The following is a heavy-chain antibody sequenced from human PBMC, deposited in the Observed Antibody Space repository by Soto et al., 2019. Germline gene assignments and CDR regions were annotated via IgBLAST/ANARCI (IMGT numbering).Heavy chain of an antibody. CDR3: GRGSSWTKVEY. Sequence: QVQLVQSGAEVKKPGSSVKVSCKASGGTVSNSAISWLRQAPGQGLEWMGGIIPIFGPAIYARKFRGRVTITADESTSTAYLELSTVRSEDTAVYYCGRGSSWTKVEYWGQGTQVTVSS. D-gene: IGHD2-15*01. CDR2: IIPIFGPA. CDR1: GGTVSNSA. V-gene: IGHV1-69*01. J-gene: IGHJ4*02.